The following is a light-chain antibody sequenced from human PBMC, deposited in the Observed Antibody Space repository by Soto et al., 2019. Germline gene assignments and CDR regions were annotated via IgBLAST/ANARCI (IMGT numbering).Light chain of an antibody. CDR3: AAWDDSLNGREV. Sequence: QSALTQPPSASGTPGQRVTISCSGSSSKIGSNSVNWYQQLPGAAPKLLIYSNNQRPSGVPDRFSGSKSGTSASLAISGLQSEDEADYYCAAWDDSLNGREVFGTGTQLTVL. J-gene: IGLJ1*01. V-gene: IGLV1-44*01. CDR1: SSKIGSNS. CDR2: SNN.